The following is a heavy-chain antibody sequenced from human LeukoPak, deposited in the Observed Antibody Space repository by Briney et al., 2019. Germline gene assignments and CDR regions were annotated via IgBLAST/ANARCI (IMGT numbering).Heavy chain of an antibody. CDR1: GFTFSSYS. V-gene: IGHV3-33*08. Sequence: GGSLRLSCAASGFTFSSYSMNWVRQAPGKGLEWVAVIWYDGSNKYYADSVKGRFTISRDNAKNSLYLQMNSLRAEDTAVYYCAREVAVAGSGDNWFDPWGQGTLVTVSS. D-gene: IGHD6-19*01. CDR3: AREVAVAGSGDNWFDP. J-gene: IGHJ5*02. CDR2: IWYDGSNK.